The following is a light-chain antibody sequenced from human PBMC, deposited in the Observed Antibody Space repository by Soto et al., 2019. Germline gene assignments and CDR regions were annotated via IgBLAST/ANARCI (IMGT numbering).Light chain of an antibody. J-gene: IGKJ1*01. CDR3: QQRSNWPPT. CDR1: QSLSSD. CDR2: DAS. Sequence: ENVLTQFPGTLSLSPGDSATLSCRASQSLSSDSLAWYQQKPGQANRLLIYDASNRATGIPARFSGSGSGTDFTLTISSLEPEEFAVYYCQQRSNWPPTVGQGTKVDIK. V-gene: IGKV3-11*01.